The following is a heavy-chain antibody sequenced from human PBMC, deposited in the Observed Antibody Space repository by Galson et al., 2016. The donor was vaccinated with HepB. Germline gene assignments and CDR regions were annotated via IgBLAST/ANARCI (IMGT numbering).Heavy chain of an antibody. Sequence: CAISWDSVSSNSAVWNWIRQSPSRGLEWLGRTYYGSNWLSDYAASVRSRITVNADTPKNQFSLPLNSVTPDDTAVYYCARAGRRQVGTGDWFDSWGQGILVTVSS. J-gene: IGHJ5*01. V-gene: IGHV6-1*01. D-gene: IGHD1-1*01. CDR1: WDSVSSNSAV. CDR2: TYYGSNWLS. CDR3: ARAGRRQVGTGDWFDS.